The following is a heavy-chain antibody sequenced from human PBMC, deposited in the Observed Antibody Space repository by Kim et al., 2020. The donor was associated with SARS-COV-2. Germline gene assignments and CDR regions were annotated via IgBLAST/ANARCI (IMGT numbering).Heavy chain of an antibody. CDR1: GFTFNNYA. J-gene: IGHJ4*02. D-gene: IGHD6-25*01. CDR3: AARFGYQFDY. CDR2: VSGSGRTT. Sequence: LSLTCAASGFTFNNYAMSWVRQAPGQGLEWISGVSGSGRTTYYADSVKGRFTISRDNSKNTFYLQVDSLRAEDTAVYFCAARFGYQFDYWGQGTLVT. V-gene: IGHV3-23*01.